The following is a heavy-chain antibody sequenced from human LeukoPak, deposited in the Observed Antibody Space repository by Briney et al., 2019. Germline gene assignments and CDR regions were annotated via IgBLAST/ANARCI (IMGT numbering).Heavy chain of an antibody. CDR3: AKGGSGYYYGDFDY. V-gene: IGHV3-9*01. Sequence: GGSLRLSCAASGFTFDDYAMHWVRQAPGKGLEWASVISWNSGCIGYADSVKGRFTISRDNAKNSLYLQMNSLRAEDTALYYCAKGGSGYYYGDFDYWGQGTLVTVSS. J-gene: IGHJ4*02. D-gene: IGHD3-22*01. CDR2: ISWNSGCI. CDR1: GFTFDDYA.